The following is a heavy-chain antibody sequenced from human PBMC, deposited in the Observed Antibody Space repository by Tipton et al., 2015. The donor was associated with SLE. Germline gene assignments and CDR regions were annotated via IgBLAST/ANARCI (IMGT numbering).Heavy chain of an antibody. CDR1: GFTFSSYA. V-gene: IGHV3-30*04. CDR3: ARDVAAAGTCFDY. CDR2: ISYDGSNK. D-gene: IGHD6-13*01. J-gene: IGHJ4*02. Sequence: SLRLSCAASGFTFSSYAMSWVRQAPGKGLEWVAVISYDGSNKYYADSVKGRFTISRDNSKNTLYLQMNSLRAEDTAVYYCARDVAAAGTCFDYWGQGTLVTVSS.